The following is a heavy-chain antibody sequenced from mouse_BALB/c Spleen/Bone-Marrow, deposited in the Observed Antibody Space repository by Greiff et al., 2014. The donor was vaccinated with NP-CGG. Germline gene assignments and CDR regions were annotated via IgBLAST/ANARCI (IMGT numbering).Heavy chain of an antibody. J-gene: IGHJ2*01. Sequence: VQLQESGAELARPGASVKLSCKASGYTFTSYWMQWVKQRPGQGLEWIGASYPGDGDTRYTQKFKGKATLTADKSSSTAYMQXXXLASEDSAVYYCASKGDYGSFDYWGQGTTLTVSS. CDR3: ASKGDYGSFDY. CDR1: GYTFTSYW. CDR2: SYPGDGDT. D-gene: IGHD1-1*02. V-gene: IGHV1-87*01.